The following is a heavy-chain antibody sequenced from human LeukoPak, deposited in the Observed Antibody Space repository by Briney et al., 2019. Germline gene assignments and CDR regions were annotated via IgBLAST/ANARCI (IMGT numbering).Heavy chain of an antibody. J-gene: IGHJ4*02. D-gene: IGHD6-13*01. CDR3: ATDSSSWYFDF. Sequence: GGSLRLSCAASGFTFSSNAISWVRQAPGKGLEWVSGISGSGGSTSYADSVKGRFTISRDNSKNTLHLQMNSLRVEDTAVYYCATDSSSWYFDFWGQGALVTVSS. V-gene: IGHV3-23*01. CDR2: ISGSGGST. CDR1: GFTFSSNA.